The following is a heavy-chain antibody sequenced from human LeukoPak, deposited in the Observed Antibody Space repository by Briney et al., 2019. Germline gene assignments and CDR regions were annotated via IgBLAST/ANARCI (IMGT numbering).Heavy chain of an antibody. D-gene: IGHD1-26*01. CDR3: ARDFPDSSGDEAFDI. Sequence: SETLSLTCAVYGGSFSGYYWSWIRQPPGKGLEWIGEINHSGSTNYNPSLKSRVTISVDTSKNQFSLKLSSVTAADTAVYYCARDFPDSSGDEAFDIWGQGTMVTVSS. CDR2: INHSGST. CDR1: GGSFSGYY. V-gene: IGHV4-34*01. J-gene: IGHJ3*02.